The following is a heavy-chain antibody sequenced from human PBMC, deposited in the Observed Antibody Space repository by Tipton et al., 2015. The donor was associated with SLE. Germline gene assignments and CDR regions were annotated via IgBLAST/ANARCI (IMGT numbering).Heavy chain of an antibody. Sequence: GSLRLSCAASGFTLSSYSMNWVRQAPGKGLEWVSSISSSSSYIYYADSVKGRFTISRDNAKNSLYLQMNSLRAEDTAVYYCARDRTPGLWAGVYFDYWGQGTLVTVSS. V-gene: IGHV3-21*03. CDR1: GFTLSSYS. CDR3: ARDRTPGLWAGVYFDY. J-gene: IGHJ4*02. CDR2: ISSSSSYI. D-gene: IGHD2-21*01.